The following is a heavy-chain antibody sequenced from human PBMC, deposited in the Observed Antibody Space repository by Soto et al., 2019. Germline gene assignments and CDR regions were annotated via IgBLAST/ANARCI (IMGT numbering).Heavy chain of an antibody. CDR1: GFSLSTSEVG. CDR3: PRSRLEQLRAFTV. V-gene: IGHV2-5*02. CDR2: IYGDDEK. J-gene: IGHJ3*01. Sequence: QVTLKESGPTLVKPTQTLTLTCTFSGFSLSTSEVGVGWIRQPPGKALEWLALIYGDDEKLFTPSLRTRLTIAKNISKTQVVLKMIDMDPMATATYSCPRSRLEQLRAFTVWGQETMVTVSS. D-gene: IGHD1-26*01.